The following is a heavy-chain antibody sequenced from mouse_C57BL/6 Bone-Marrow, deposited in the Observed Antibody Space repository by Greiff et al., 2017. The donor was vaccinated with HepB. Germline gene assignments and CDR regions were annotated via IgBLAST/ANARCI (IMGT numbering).Heavy chain of an antibody. CDR2: ISDGGSYT. J-gene: IGHJ4*01. Sequence: EVHLVESGGGLVKPGGSLKLSCAASGFTFSSYAMSWVRQTPEKRLEWVATISDGGSYTYYPDNVKGRFTIARDNAKNNLYLQMRHLKSEDTAMYDSKLPPYYYDVDYWGRGTSVTVTA. CDR1: GFTFSSYA. CDR3: KLPPYYYDVDY. V-gene: IGHV5-4*01.